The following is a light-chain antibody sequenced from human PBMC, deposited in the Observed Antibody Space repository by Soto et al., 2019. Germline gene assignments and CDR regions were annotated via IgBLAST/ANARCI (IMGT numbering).Light chain of an antibody. Sequence: QSVLTQPPSVSGAPGQRVTISCTGSSSNIGAGYDVHWYQQLPGTAPKLLIYANTNRPSGVPDRFSGSNSGTSASLAITGLQAEDEADYYCQSYDGSVVLGGGTKVTVL. J-gene: IGLJ2*01. V-gene: IGLV1-40*01. CDR2: ANT. CDR1: SSNIGAGYD. CDR3: QSYDGSVV.